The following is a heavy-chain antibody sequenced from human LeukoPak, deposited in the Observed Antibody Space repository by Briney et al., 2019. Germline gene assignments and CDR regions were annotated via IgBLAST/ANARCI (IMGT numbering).Heavy chain of an antibody. Sequence: SVKVSCKASGGTFSVNSIIWVRQAPGQGLEWMGGIIPIFGTANYAQKFQGRVTMTRNTSISTAYMELSSLRSEDTAVYYCARGSYYGSGLNYMDVWGKGTTVTISS. D-gene: IGHD3-10*01. CDR2: IIPIFGTA. CDR3: ARGSYYGSGLNYMDV. V-gene: IGHV1-69*05. CDR1: GGTFSVNS. J-gene: IGHJ6*03.